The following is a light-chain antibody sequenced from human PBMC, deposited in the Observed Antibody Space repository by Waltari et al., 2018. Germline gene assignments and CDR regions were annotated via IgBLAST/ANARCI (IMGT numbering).Light chain of an antibody. J-gene: IGLJ1*01. CDR2: DVS. Sequence: QSALTQPASVSGSPGQSITISCTGTSSDVGGYNPFSLYPQHPAKAPKLMIYDVSSRPSGVSNRFFGSKSGNTASLTISGLQAEDEAVYFCSSYSTSLTPYVFGPGTKVTVL. CDR3: SSYSTSLTPYV. CDR1: SSDVGGYNP. V-gene: IGLV2-14*03.